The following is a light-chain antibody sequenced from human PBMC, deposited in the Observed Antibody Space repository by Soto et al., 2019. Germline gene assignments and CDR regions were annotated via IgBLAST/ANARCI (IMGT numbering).Light chain of an antibody. Sequence: IVMTQTPLSLAVIPGQPASISCKSSQSLRYSDGKTYLFWYLQKPGQPPHLLIYEASNRFSGVPDRFSGGGSGTDFTLTISSLEPEDLAVYYCQQRSNWWTFGQGTKVDIK. J-gene: IGKJ1*01. CDR2: EAS. CDR3: QQRSNWWT. CDR1: QSLRYSDGKTY. V-gene: IGKV2D-29*01.